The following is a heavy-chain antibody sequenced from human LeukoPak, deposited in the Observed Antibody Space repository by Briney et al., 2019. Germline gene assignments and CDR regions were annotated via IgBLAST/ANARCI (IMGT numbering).Heavy chain of an antibody. D-gene: IGHD1-14*01. J-gene: IGHJ6*02. CDR2: IYYSGST. Sequence: ASETLSLTCTVSGGSINSGIYYWSWIRQPPGKGLEWIGYIYYSGSTYYNPSLQSRITKSVDMSKNQFSLKLSSVTAADTAVYYCARGFGDSNHYYGMDVWGQGTTVTVSS. CDR1: GGSINSGIYY. CDR3: ARGFGDSNHYYGMDV. V-gene: IGHV4-30-4*01.